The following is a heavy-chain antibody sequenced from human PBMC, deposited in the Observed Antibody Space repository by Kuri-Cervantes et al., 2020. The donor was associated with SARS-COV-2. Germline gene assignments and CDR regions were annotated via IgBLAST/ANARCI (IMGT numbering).Heavy chain of an antibody. CDR1: GFTFSSYG. CDR2: IWYDGSNK. Sequence: GESLKISCAASGFTFSSYGMHWVRQAPGKGLEWVAVIWYDGSNKHYADSVKGRFTISRDNSKNTLYLQMNSLRAEDTAVYYCARGSSGWPGGASWNFDYWGQGTLVTVSS. D-gene: IGHD6-19*01. J-gene: IGHJ4*02. V-gene: IGHV3-33*01. CDR3: ARGSSGWPGGASWNFDY.